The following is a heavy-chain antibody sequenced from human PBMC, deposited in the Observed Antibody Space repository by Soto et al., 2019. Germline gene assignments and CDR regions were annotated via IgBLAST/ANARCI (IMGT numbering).Heavy chain of an antibody. CDR2: LTGSGAST. Sequence: EVQLLESGGGLVQPGGSLRISCAASGFTFGSYAMTWVRQAPGKGLEWVSALTGSGASTYYADSVRSRFIISRDNSKNTLYLQMYSLRAEDTAVYYCAQDFGGRRPFHYWGQGTRVTVSS. D-gene: IGHD1-26*01. J-gene: IGHJ4*02. V-gene: IGHV3-23*01. CDR3: AQDFGGRRPFHY. CDR1: GFTFGSYA.